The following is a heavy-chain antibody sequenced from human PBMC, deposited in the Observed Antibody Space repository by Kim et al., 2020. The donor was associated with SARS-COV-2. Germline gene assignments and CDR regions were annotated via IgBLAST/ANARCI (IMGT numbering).Heavy chain of an antibody. V-gene: IGHV4-34*01. CDR3: ARGPLHYYDSDY. J-gene: IGHJ4*02. CDR2: INHSGST. CDR1: GGSFSGYY. D-gene: IGHD3-22*01. Sequence: SETLSLTCAVYGGSFSGYYWSWIRQPPGKGLEWIGEINHSGSTNYNPSLKSRVTISVDTSKNQFSLKLSSVTAADTAVYYCARGPLHYYDSDYWGQGTLVTVSS.